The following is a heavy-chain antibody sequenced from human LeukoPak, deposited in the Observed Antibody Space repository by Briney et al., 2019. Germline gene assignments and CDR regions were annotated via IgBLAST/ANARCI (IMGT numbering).Heavy chain of an antibody. CDR2: ISYDGGNK. CDR3: AKGALIDSINGGRIDY. J-gene: IGHJ4*02. V-gene: IGHV3-30-3*01. D-gene: IGHD3-22*01. Sequence: GGSLRLSCAASGFTFSSYAMHWVRQAPGKGLEWVAVISYDGGNKYHADSVKGRFTISRDNSKNTLYLQMNSLRAEDTAVYYCAKGALIDSINGGRIDYWGQGTLVTVSS. CDR1: GFTFSSYA.